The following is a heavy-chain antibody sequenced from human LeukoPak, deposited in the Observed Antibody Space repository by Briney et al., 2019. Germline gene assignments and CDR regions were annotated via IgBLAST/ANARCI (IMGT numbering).Heavy chain of an antibody. J-gene: IGHJ5*02. Sequence: GASVKVSCKASGGTFSSYAISWVRQAPGQGLEWMGGIIPIFGTANYAQKFQGRVTITADESTSTAYMELSSLRSEDTAVYYCARGSPPQKYCSGGSCYGYNWFDPWGQGTLLTVSS. CDR3: ARGSPPQKYCSGGSCYGYNWFDP. D-gene: IGHD2-15*01. V-gene: IGHV1-69*13. CDR1: GGTFSSYA. CDR2: IIPIFGTA.